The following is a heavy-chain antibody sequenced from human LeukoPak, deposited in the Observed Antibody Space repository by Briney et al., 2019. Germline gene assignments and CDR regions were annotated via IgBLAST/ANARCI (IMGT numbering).Heavy chain of an antibody. CDR3: SGSGKYYYYGMDV. Sequence: PSETLSLTCTVSGGSISSGGYYWSWIRQHPGKGLEWIGYIYYSGSTYYNPSLKSRVTISVDTSKNQFSLKLSSVTAADTAVYYCSGSGKYYYYGMDVWGQGTTVTVSS. J-gene: IGHJ6*02. V-gene: IGHV4-31*03. D-gene: IGHD3-10*01. CDR1: GGSISSGGYY. CDR2: IYYSGST.